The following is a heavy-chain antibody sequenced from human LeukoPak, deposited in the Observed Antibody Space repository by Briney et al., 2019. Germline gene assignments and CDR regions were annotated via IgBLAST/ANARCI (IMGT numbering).Heavy chain of an antibody. D-gene: IGHD6-13*01. V-gene: IGHV4-30-4*08. CDR3: ATSSLYSNSWYFDY. CDR1: GGSISSVNYY. J-gene: IGHJ4*02. Sequence: SETLSLTCTVSGGSISSVNYYWSWIRQPPGKSLEWIGYIYYSGSTYYNPSLKSRVTISVDTSKNQFSLKLSSVTAADTAVYYCATSSLYSNSWYFDYWGQGTLVTVSS. CDR2: IYYSGST.